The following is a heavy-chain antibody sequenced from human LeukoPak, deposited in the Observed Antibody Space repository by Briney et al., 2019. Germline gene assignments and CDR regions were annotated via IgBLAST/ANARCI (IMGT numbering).Heavy chain of an antibody. CDR1: GFTFSSYS. J-gene: IGHJ4*02. V-gene: IGHV3-48*01. D-gene: IGHD2-2*01. CDR2: ISSASGSI. CDR3: ARLPAYCSSTSCYYDY. Sequence: GGSLRLSCAASGFTFSSYSMNWVREAPGKGLEWVSYISSASGSIYYADSVKGRLTISREKAKNSLFLQMNSLRAEDTAVYYCARLPAYCSSTSCYYDYWGQGTLVTVSS.